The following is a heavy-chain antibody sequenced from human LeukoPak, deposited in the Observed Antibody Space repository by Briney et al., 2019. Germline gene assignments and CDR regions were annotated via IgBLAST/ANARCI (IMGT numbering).Heavy chain of an antibody. Sequence: GGSLRLSCAASGFTFSTYAMTWVRQAPGKGLEWVSAISDRGDKTHYADSVKGRFTISRDNSKNTVYLLMSSRRAEDTAIYYCAKDWSCDYWGQGTLVTVSS. V-gene: IGHV3-23*01. CDR3: AKDWSCDY. CDR1: GFTFSTYA. J-gene: IGHJ4*02. D-gene: IGHD1-26*01. CDR2: ISDRGDKT.